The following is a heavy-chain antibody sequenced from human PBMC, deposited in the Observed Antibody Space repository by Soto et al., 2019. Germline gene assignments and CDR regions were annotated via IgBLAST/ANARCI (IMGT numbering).Heavy chain of an antibody. V-gene: IGHV2-5*02. CDR1: GFSLRTSGVG. D-gene: IGHD4-17*01. Sequence: SGPTLVNPTQTLTLTCTLSGFSLRTSGVGVGWIRQPPGKAPEWLAVIYWDDDKRYSPSLESRLTLSNDTSKNQVVLTMTNMAPGDTATYFCAHAGDYDLLTFDHWGPGTLVTVSS. CDR2: IYWDDDK. CDR3: AHAGDYDLLTFDH. J-gene: IGHJ4*02.